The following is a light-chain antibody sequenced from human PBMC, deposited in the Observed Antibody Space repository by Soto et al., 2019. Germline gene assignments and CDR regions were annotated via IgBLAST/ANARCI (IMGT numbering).Light chain of an antibody. J-gene: IGLJ1*01. V-gene: IGLV2-11*01. Sequence: QSVLTQPRSVSGSPGQSVTISCTGTSSNVGRYKYVSWYQHHPGKAPKLMIYDVTMRPSGVPDRFSGSKSGNTASLTISGLQAEDEADYYCCSYAGTYTYVFGTGTKVTVL. CDR2: DVT. CDR3: CSYAGTYTYV. CDR1: SSNVGRYKY.